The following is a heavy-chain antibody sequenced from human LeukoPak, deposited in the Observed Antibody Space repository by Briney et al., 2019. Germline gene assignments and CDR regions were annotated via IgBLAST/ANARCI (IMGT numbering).Heavy chain of an antibody. Sequence: GGSLRLSCAASGFTFSSYAMSWVRQVPGKGLEWVSAISGSGGSTHYADSVKGRFTISRDNSKNTLYLQMNSLRAEDTAVYYCVKGGCSSTSCYTGDDYWGQGTLVTVSS. CDR2: ISGSGGST. J-gene: IGHJ4*02. V-gene: IGHV3-23*01. D-gene: IGHD2-2*02. CDR3: VKGGCSSTSCYTGDDY. CDR1: GFTFSSYA.